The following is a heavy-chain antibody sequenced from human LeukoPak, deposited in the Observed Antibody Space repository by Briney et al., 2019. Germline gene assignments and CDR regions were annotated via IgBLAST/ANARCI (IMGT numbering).Heavy chain of an antibody. V-gene: IGHV1-24*01. CDR2: FEPEDGEP. J-gene: IGHJ4*02. CDR1: GNSLSETS. Sequence: ASVKVSCKGSGNSLSETSIHWVRQAPGQWLEWMGGFEPEDGEPIFAQRFQGRFSMSEDTSTDTAYMELSSLTLEDTAVYYCATWVRLRFLEWLWFYFDYWGQGTLVTVSS. CDR3: ATWVRLRFLEWLWFYFDY. D-gene: IGHD3-3*01.